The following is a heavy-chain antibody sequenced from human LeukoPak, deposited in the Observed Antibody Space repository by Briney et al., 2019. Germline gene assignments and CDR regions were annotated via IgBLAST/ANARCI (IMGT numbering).Heavy chain of an antibody. CDR3: AREPGYYYDSSGETDAFDI. D-gene: IGHD3-22*01. Sequence: SETLSLTCTVSGGSIGSGDYYWSWIRQPPGKGLEWIGYIYYSGSTYYNPSLKGRVTISVDTSKNQFSLKLSSVTAADTAVYYCAREPGYYYDSSGETDAFDIWGQGTMVTVSS. CDR1: GGSIGSGDYY. CDR2: IYYSGST. J-gene: IGHJ3*02. V-gene: IGHV4-30-4*08.